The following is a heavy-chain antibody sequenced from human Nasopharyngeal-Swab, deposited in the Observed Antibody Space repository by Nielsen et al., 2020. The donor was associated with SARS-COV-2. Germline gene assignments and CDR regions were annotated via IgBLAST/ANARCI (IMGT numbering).Heavy chain of an antibody. CDR2: IIPILGIA. V-gene: IGHV1-69*04. J-gene: IGHJ4*02. CDR3: VRCSSSSRTVPDY. D-gene: IGHD6-6*01. CDR1: GGTFSSYA. Sequence: SVKVSCKASGGTFSSYAISWVRQAPGQGLEWMGRIIPILGIANYAQKFQGRVTMTTDTSTSTAYMELRSLRSDDTAVYYCVRCSSSSRTVPDYWGQGTLVTVSS.